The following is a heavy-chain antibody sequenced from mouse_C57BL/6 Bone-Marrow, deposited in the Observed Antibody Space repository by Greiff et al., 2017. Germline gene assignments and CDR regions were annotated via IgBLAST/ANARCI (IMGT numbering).Heavy chain of an antibody. CDR1: GFTFSSYT. CDR3: ASLYYDGSSYPPWFAY. Sequence: EVKLMESGGGLVKPGGSLKLSCAASGFTFSSYTMSWVRQTPEKRLEWVATISGGGGNTYYPDSVKGRFTISRDNAKNTLYLQMSSLRSEDTALYYCASLYYDGSSYPPWFAYWGQGTLVTVSA. V-gene: IGHV5-9*01. D-gene: IGHD1-1*01. J-gene: IGHJ3*01. CDR2: ISGGGGNT.